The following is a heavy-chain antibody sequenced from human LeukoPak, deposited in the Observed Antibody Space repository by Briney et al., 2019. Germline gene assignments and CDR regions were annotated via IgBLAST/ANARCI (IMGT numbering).Heavy chain of an antibody. CDR2: IKSKHDGATT. D-gene: IGHD3-16*02. Sequence: PGGSLRLSCAAYGFTVSSNYMSWVRQAPGKVLEWVGRIKSKHDGATTDYAAPVKGRFTISRDDSKNTLYLQMTSLNAEDSAVYFCATVIFVYSAFDIWGQGTVVTVSS. V-gene: IGHV3-15*01. CDR1: GFTVSSNY. J-gene: IGHJ3*02. CDR3: ATVIFVYSAFDI.